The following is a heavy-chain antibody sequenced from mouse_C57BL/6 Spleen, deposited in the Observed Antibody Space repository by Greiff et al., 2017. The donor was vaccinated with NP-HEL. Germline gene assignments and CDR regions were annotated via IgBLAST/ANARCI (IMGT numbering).Heavy chain of an antibody. J-gene: IGHJ3*01. CDR3: ARENWDRAWFAY. D-gene: IGHD4-1*01. CDR1: GYAFSSSW. CDR2: IYPGDGDT. V-gene: IGHV1-82*01. Sequence: QVQLQQSGPELVKPGASVKISCKASGYAFSSSWMNWVKQRPGKGLEWIGRIYPGDGDTNYNGKFKGKATLTADKSSSTAYMQLSSLTSEDSAVYFCARENWDRAWFAYWGQGTLVTVSA.